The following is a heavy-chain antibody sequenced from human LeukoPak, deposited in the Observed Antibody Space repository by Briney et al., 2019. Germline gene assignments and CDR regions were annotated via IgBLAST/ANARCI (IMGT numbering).Heavy chain of an antibody. Sequence: SVKVSCKASGGTFSSYAISWVRQAPGQGLEWMGGIIPIFGTANYAQKFQGRVTITADKSTSTAYMELSSLRSEDTAVYYCARVAAPGYYYYMDVWGKGTTVTVSS. CDR2: IIPIFGTA. J-gene: IGHJ6*03. CDR1: GGTFSSYA. D-gene: IGHD6-6*01. V-gene: IGHV1-69*06. CDR3: ARVAAPGYYYYMDV.